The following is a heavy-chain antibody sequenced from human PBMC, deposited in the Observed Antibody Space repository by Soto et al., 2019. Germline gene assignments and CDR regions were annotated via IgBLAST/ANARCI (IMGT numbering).Heavy chain of an antibody. V-gene: IGHV1-69*01. Sequence: QVQLVQSGAEVKKPGSSVKVSCKASGGTFSSYAISWVRQAPGQGLEWMGGIIPIFGTANYAQKFQGRVTITADESTSTGSMELSSLGSEDMAVYYCARDLKTYSSGWYHTGWFDPWGKGTLVPVSS. J-gene: IGHJ5*02. CDR1: GGTFSSYA. CDR2: IIPIFGTA. CDR3: ARDLKTYSSGWYHTGWFDP. D-gene: IGHD6-19*01.